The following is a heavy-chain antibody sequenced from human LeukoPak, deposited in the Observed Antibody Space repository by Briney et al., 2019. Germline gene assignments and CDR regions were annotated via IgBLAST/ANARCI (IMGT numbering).Heavy chain of an antibody. J-gene: IGHJ2*01. CDR2: INQDGSEM. CDR1: GFTFSNYW. D-gene: IGHD3-22*01. CDR3: ARDQGSMIVVRTTSWYFDL. V-gene: IGHV3-7*01. Sequence: GGSLRLSCAASGFTFSNYWMSWVRQARGKGLEGLANINQDGSEMYYVDSVKGRFTISRDNGKNSLYLQINSLRADDTAVYYCARDQGSMIVVRTTSWYFDLWGRGTLVTVSS.